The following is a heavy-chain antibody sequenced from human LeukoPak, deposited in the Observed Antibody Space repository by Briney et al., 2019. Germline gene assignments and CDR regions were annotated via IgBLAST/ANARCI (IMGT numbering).Heavy chain of an antibody. D-gene: IGHD2-2*01. CDR2: IYTSGST. Sequence: SETLSLTCTVSGGSISSYYWSWIRQPAGKGLEWIGRIYTSGSTNYNPSLKSRVTISVDTSKNQFSLKLTSVTAADTAVYYCAVGNCPTTSCYPGVAFDIWGQGTIVTVSS. CDR3: AVGNCPTTSCYPGVAFDI. J-gene: IGHJ3*02. CDR1: GGSISSYY. V-gene: IGHV4-4*07.